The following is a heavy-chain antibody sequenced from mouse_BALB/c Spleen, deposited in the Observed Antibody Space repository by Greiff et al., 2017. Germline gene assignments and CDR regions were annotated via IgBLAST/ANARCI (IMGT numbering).Heavy chain of an antibody. CDR3: ARAYGSSFWFAY. CDR1: GFTFTDYY. Sequence: EVMLVESGGGLVQPGGSLRLSCATSGFTFTDYYMSWVRQPPGKALEWLGFIRNKANGYTTEYSASVKGRFTISRDTSQSLLYLQMNTLRAEDSATYYCARAYGSSFWFAYWGQGTLVTVSA. D-gene: IGHD1-1*01. V-gene: IGHV7-3*02. J-gene: IGHJ3*01. CDR2: IRNKANGYTT.